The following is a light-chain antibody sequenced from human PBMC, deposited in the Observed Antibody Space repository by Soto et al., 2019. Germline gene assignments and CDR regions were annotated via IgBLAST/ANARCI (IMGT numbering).Light chain of an antibody. CDR1: QIVSSSY. Sequence: IVLTQSPGTLSLSPGERATLSCRASQIVSSSYLAWYKQKPCQAPRLLISGASSRATGIPDRFSGSGSGTDFTLTISRLEPEDFAVYYCQQYVTFGQGTKVEIK. CDR3: QQYVT. V-gene: IGKV3-20*01. J-gene: IGKJ1*01. CDR2: GAS.